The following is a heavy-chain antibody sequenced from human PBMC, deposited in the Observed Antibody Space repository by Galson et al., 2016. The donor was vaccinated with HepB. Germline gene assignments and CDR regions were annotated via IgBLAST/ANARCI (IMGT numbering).Heavy chain of an antibody. Sequence: SLRLSCAASGLTVSANYMSWVRQAPGQGLEWVSSISSSSSYIHYADSVKGRFTISRDNAKNSLYLQMNSLRAEDTAVYYCARDILWFGELTRVYYFDYWGQGTLVTVSS. CDR2: ISSSSSYI. CDR1: GLTVSANY. J-gene: IGHJ4*02. D-gene: IGHD3-10*01. V-gene: IGHV3-11*06. CDR3: ARDILWFGELTRVYYFDY.